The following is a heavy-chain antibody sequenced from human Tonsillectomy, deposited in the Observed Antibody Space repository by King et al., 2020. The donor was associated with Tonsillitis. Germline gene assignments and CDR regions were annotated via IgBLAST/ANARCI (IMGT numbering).Heavy chain of an antibody. Sequence: QLQESGPGLVKPPQNLSLTCAVSGGSISSGGYSWSWIRQPPGKGLEWIGYIYYSGSTFYNPSLKSRVTISVDTSKNQFSLKLSSVTAADTAVYYWASSRYGGVDFWGQGTLVTISS. D-gene: IGHD4-23*01. CDR2: IYYSGST. J-gene: IGHJ4*02. V-gene: IGHV4-30-4*07. CDR1: GGSISSGGYS. CDR3: ASSRYGGVDF.